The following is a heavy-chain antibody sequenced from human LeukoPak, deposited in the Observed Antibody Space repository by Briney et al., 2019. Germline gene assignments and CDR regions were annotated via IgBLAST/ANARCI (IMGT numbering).Heavy chain of an antibody. D-gene: IGHD3-10*01. Sequence: GGSLRLSCAASGFTFDDYAIHWVRQAPGKGPEWISLISGDGGSTFYADSVKGRFAISRDNSKNSLCLQMSSLRTEDTALYYCAKSDGSGTYLPFDYWGQGTLVTVSS. CDR2: ISGDGGST. V-gene: IGHV3-43*02. J-gene: IGHJ4*02. CDR1: GFTFDDYA. CDR3: AKSDGSGTYLPFDY.